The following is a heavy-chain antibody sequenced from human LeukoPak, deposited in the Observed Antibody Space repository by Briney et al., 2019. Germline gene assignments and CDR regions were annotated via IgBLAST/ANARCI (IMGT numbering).Heavy chain of an antibody. V-gene: IGHV1-2*02. CDR3: MRGGGNSWFDY. Sequence: ASVKVSCKASGDTFTRHYFHSVRQALGQGLECMGWINPNSGDTNFAQKFQGRVTITRATSISTVYMALTSLRPDDTALHYCMRGGGNSWFDYWGQGTLVSVSS. CDR1: GDTFTRHY. CDR2: INPNSGDT. J-gene: IGHJ4*02. D-gene: IGHD6-13*01.